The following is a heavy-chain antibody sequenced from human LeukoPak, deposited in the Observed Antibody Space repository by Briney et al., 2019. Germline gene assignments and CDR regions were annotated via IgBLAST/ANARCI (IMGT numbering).Heavy chain of an antibody. V-gene: IGHV3-11*01. J-gene: IGHJ6*02. CDR3: ARVRGSRTFSYYYYGMDV. Sequence: GGSLRLSCAASGFTFSDYYMSWIRQAPGKGLEWVSYIRSSGSTIYYADSVKGRFTISWDNDKISLYLQMNSLRADDTAVYYCARVRGSRTFSYYYYGMDVWGQGTTVTVSS. D-gene: IGHD4-23*01. CDR1: GFTFSDYY. CDR2: IRSSGSTI.